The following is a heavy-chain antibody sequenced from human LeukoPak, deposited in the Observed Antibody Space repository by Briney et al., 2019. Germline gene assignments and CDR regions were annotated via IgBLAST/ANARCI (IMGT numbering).Heavy chain of an antibody. V-gene: IGHV4-61*08. D-gene: IGHD6-13*01. CDR2: IYYSGST. J-gene: IGHJ4*02. CDR1: GGSIIISGYY. Sequence: SETLSLTCAVSGGSIIISGYYWAWIRQPPGKGLEWIGYIYYSGSTNYNPSLKSRVTISVDTSKNQFSLKLSSVTAADTAVYYCARDRQQLAFDYWGQGTLVTVSS. CDR3: ARDRQQLAFDY.